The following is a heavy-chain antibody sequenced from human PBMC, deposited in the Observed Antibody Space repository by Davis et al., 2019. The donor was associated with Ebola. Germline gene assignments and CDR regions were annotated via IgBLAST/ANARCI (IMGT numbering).Heavy chain of an antibody. CDR1: GFTFSSYE. CDR2: ISSSGSTI. D-gene: IGHD4-17*01. Sequence: GESLKISCAASGFTFSSYEMNWVRQAPGKGLEWVSYISSSGSTIYYADSVKGRFTISRDNAKNSLYLQMNSLRAEDTAVYYCTSRFPGHDYGDYGWGQGTLVTVSS. CDR3: TSRFPGHDYGDYG. J-gene: IGHJ4*02. V-gene: IGHV3-48*03.